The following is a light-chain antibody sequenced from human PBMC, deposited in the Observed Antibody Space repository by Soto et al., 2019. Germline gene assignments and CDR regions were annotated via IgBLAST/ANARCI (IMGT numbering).Light chain of an antibody. CDR2: KAS. J-gene: IGKJ4*01. CDR1: QSVSTW. Sequence: DIQMTQSPSTLSASVGDRVTITCRASQSVSTWLAWYQQKPGTAPKFLIYKASSLESGVPSRFSGSGSGTEFTLTISSLQPDDFATYYCQPYDTYPLTFGGGTKVEIK. V-gene: IGKV1-5*03. CDR3: QPYDTYPLT.